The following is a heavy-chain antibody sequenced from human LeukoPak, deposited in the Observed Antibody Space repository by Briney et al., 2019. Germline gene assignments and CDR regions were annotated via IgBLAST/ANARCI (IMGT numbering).Heavy chain of an antibody. CDR2: INPNSGGT. J-gene: IGHJ3*02. D-gene: IGHD3-3*01. V-gene: IGHV1-2*04. CDR1: GYTFTGYY. CDR3: ARVGGDDFWNAFDI. Sequence: ASVKVSCKASGYTFTGYYMHWVRQAPGQGLEWMGWINPNSGGTNYAQKFQGWVTMTRDTSISTAYMELSRLRSEDTAVYYCARVGGDDFWNAFDIWGQGTMVTVSS.